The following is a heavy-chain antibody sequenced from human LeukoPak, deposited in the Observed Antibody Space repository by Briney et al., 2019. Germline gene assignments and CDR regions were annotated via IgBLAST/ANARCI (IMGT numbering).Heavy chain of an antibody. CDR1: GGSISSNSYY. CDR3: AREAVGSWWTTVVTALFDY. CDR2: IYTSGST. Sequence: SETLSLTCTVSGGSISSNSYYWSWIRQPAGKGLEWIGRIYTSGSTNYNPSLKSRVTISVDTSKNQFSLKLSSVTAADTAVYYCAREAVGSWWTTVVTALFDYWGQGTLVTVSS. V-gene: IGHV4-61*02. D-gene: IGHD4-23*01. J-gene: IGHJ4*02.